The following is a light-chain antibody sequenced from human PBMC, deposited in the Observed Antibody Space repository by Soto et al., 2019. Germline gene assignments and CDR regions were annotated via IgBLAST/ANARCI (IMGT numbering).Light chain of an antibody. Sequence: EFVLTQSPGTLSLSPGERATISCRASQTVRNKYLAWYKQKPGQAPRLLIYDASSRATGIPDRFSGSGSGTEFTLTISRLQPEDFEVYYCQQYGSSPQTFGQGTKVDIK. CDR3: QQYGSSPQT. CDR1: QTVRNKY. CDR2: DAS. V-gene: IGKV3-20*01. J-gene: IGKJ1*01.